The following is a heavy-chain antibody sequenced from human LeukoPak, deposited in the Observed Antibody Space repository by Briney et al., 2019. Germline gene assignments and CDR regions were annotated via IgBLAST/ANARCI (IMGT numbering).Heavy chain of an antibody. CDR1: GFTFSSYG. CDR2: ISYDGSNK. CDR3: AKLGGFDY. V-gene: IGHV3-30*18. Sequence: GGSLRLSCAASGFTFSSYGMHWVRQAPGKGLEWVAVISYDGSNKYCADSVKGRFTISRDNSKNTLYLQMNSLRAEDTAVYYCAKLGGFDYWGQGTLVTVSS. J-gene: IGHJ4*02. D-gene: IGHD1-26*01.